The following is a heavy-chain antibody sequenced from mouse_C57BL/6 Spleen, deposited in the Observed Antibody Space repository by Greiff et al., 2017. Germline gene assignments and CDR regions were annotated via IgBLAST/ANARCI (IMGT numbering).Heavy chain of an antibody. CDR3: ARGDGYYLYYYAMDY. V-gene: IGHV1-80*01. Sequence: VKLMESGAELVKPGASVKISCKASGYAFRSYWMNWVKQRPGKGLEWIGQIYPGDGDTNYNGKFKGKATLTADKSSSTAYMQLSSLTSEDSAVYFCARGDGYYLYYYAMDYWGQGTSVTVSS. D-gene: IGHD2-3*01. CDR2: IYPGDGDT. CDR1: GYAFRSYW. J-gene: IGHJ4*01.